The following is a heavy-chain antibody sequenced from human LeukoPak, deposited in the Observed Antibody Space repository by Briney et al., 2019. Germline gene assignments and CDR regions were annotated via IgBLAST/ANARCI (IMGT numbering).Heavy chain of an antibody. CDR1: EYTFTGYY. V-gene: IGHV1-2*02. CDR3: ARGVDTAMVPYYYYYMDV. J-gene: IGHJ6*03. Sequence: GASVKVSCKASEYTFTGYYMHWVRQAPGQGLEWMGWINPNSGGTNYAQNFQGRVTMTRDTSISTAYMELSRLRSDDTAVHYCARGVDTAMVPYYYYYMDVWGKGTTVTVSS. CDR2: INPNSGGT. D-gene: IGHD5-18*01.